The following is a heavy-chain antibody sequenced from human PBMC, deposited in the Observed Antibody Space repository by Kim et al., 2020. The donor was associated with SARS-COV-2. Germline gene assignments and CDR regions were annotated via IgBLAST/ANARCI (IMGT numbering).Heavy chain of an antibody. V-gene: IGHV4-34*01. CDR3: ARVYRARGWFDP. J-gene: IGHJ5*02. D-gene: IGHD1-26*01. Sequence: NYNPSLKSRVTISVDTSKNQFSLKLSSVTAADTAVYYCARVYRARGWFDPWGQGTLVTVSS.